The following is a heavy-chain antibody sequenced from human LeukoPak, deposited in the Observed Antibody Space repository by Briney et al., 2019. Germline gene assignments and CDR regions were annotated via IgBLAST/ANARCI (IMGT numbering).Heavy chain of an antibody. CDR1: SVSISSSSDT. D-gene: IGHD5-18*01. CDR2: IYYSGNT. J-gene: IGHJ4*02. V-gene: IGHV4-39*01. Sequence: PSETLSLTCTVSSVSISSSSDTWGWIRQTPGEGLAWIGSIYYSGNTYYNPSLKGRVAISMDASRNQFSLKLSSVTAADTAVYYCARRRASSWIQLWLGFDYWGQGTLVTVSS. CDR3: ARRRASSWIQLWLGFDY.